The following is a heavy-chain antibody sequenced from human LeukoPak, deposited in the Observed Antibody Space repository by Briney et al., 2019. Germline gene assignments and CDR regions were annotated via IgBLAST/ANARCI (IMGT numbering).Heavy chain of an antibody. CDR2: IIPIFGTA. J-gene: IGHJ6*02. D-gene: IGHD3-22*01. V-gene: IGHV1-69*13. CDR3: ARVPLRAYYDSSGYYSDYYYGMDV. Sequence: GASVKVSCKASGGTFISYAISWVRQAPGQGLEWMGGIIPIFGTANYAQKFQGRVTITADESTSTAYMELSSLRSEDTAVYYCARVPLRAYYDSSGYYSDYYYGMDVWGQGTTVTVSS. CDR1: GGTFISYA.